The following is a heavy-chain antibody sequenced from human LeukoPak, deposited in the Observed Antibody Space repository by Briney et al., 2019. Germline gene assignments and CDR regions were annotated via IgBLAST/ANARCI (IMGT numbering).Heavy chain of an antibody. CDR3: TRKDYYYYGMDV. J-gene: IGHJ6*02. Sequence: SETLSLTCAVSGGSISSVSCWSWVRQSPAKGLEWIGEIYHTGSANYNPSLKSRVTISVDKSKNQFSLRLSSVTAADTAVYYCTRKDYYYYGMDVWGQGTTVTVSS. CDR1: GGSISSVSC. CDR2: IYHTGSA. V-gene: IGHV4-4*02.